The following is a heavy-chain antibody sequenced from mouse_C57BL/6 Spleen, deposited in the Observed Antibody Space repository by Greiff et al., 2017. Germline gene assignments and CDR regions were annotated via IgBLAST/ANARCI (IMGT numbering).Heavy chain of an antibody. V-gene: IGHV1-55*01. D-gene: IGHD2-3*01. CDR2: IYPGSGST. CDR3: ARSSTARWLQREDY. J-gene: IGHJ4*01. Sequence: QVQLQQPGAELVKPGASVKMSCKASGYTFTSYWITWVKQRPGQGLEWIGDIYPGSGSTNYNEKFKSKATLTVDTASSTAYMQLSSLTSEDSACYYCARSSTARWLQREDYWGQGTSVTVSS. CDR1: GYTFTSYW.